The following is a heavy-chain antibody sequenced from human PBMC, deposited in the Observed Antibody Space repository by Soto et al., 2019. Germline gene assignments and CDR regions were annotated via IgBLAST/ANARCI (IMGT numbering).Heavy chain of an antibody. CDR2: IYPGDSDT. CDR3: ARLVPAAIPFDP. CDR1: GYSFTSYW. V-gene: IGHV5-51*01. J-gene: IGHJ5*02. Sequence: GASLKISCKGSGYSFTSYWIGWVRQMPGKGLEWMGIIYPGDSDTRYSPSFQGQVTISADKSISTAYRQWSSLKASDTAMYDCARLVPAAIPFDPWGQGTRVTVAS. D-gene: IGHD2-2*01.